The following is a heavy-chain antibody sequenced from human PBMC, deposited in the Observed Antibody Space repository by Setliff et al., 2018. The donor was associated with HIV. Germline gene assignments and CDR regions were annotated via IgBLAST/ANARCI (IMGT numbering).Heavy chain of an antibody. Sequence: GGSLRLSCAASGFTFSSYEMNWVRQAPGRGLEWVAVVSYDGNNKYYADSVKGRFTISRDNSKNTLFLQMNSLRPEDTAVYYCARDSPLSHFDYWGQGILVTVSS. CDR3: ARDSPLSHFDY. V-gene: IGHV3-30*07. CDR1: GFTFSSYE. CDR2: VSYDGNNK. J-gene: IGHJ4*02.